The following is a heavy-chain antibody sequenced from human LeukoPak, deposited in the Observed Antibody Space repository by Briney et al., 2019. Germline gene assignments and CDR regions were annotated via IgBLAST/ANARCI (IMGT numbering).Heavy chain of an antibody. J-gene: IGHJ5*02. Sequence: GGSLRLSCAASGFTFSSYSMNWVRQAPGKGLEWVSSISGSSSYIYYADSVKGRFTISRDNAKNSLYLQMNGLRAEDTAAYYCARGAADTTRWFDPWGQGTLVTVSS. CDR2: ISGSSSYI. V-gene: IGHV3-21*01. D-gene: IGHD6-13*01. CDR1: GFTFSSYS. CDR3: ARGAADTTRWFDP.